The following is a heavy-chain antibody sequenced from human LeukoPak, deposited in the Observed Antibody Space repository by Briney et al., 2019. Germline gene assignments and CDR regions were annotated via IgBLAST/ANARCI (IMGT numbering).Heavy chain of an antibody. CDR3: ARDPHYGDYVAYFQH. V-gene: IGHV3-21*01. CDR1: GFTFSNYW. J-gene: IGHJ1*01. D-gene: IGHD4-17*01. Sequence: PGGSLRLSCAASGFTFSNYWMNWVRQAPGKGLEWVSSISSSSSYIYYADSVKGRFTISRDNAKNSLYLQMNSLRAEDTAVYYCARDPHYGDYVAYFQHWGQGTLVTVSS. CDR2: ISSSSSYI.